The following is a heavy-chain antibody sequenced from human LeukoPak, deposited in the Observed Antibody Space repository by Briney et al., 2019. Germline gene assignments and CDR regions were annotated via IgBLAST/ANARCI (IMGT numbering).Heavy chain of an antibody. V-gene: IGHV3-23*01. CDR1: DFTFSFYW. J-gene: IGHJ4*02. CDR3: AKTRPLDSSSWSHGDY. Sequence: PGGSLRLSCAASDFTFSFYWMTWVRQAPGKGLEWVSAISGSGDSTYYGDSVKGRFTISRDNSKNTLYLQMNSLRAEDTAVYYCAKTRPLDSSSWSHGDYWGQGTLVTVSS. CDR2: ISGSGDST. D-gene: IGHD6-13*01.